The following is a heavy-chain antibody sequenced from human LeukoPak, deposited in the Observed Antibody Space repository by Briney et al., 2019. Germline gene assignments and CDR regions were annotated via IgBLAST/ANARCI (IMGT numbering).Heavy chain of an antibody. CDR2: ISSSSTYR. CDR3: AREDSSVYHTLSLDS. V-gene: IGHV3-21*01. J-gene: IGHJ4*02. D-gene: IGHD3-22*01. CDR1: GFTFSSYS. Sequence: PGGSLRLSCEASGFTFSSYSMNWVRQAPGKGLEWVSSISSSSTYRYYADSLKGRFTISRDNAKNSLYLQMNSLRAEDTAVYYCAREDSSVYHTLSLDSWGQGTLVTVSS.